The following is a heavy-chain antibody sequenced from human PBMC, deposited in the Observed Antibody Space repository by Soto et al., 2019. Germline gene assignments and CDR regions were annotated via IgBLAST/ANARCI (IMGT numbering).Heavy chain of an antibody. V-gene: IGHV4-31*02. CDR1: GGSIISGGYY. D-gene: IGHD3-22*01. J-gene: IGHJ4*02. CDR3: ARHYYDSSGYFDY. Sequence: SETLSLTCTVSGGSIISGGYYFICIRQHPGKGLEWIGYIYYSGSTYYNPSLKSRVTISVDTSKNQFSLKLSSVTAADTAVYYCARHYYDSSGYFDYWGQGTLVTVSS. CDR2: IYYSGST.